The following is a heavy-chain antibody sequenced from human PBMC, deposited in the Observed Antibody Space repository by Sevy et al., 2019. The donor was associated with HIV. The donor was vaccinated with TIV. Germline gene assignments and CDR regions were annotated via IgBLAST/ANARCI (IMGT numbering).Heavy chain of an antibody. CDR1: GFTFNNYA. V-gene: IGHV3-15*05. J-gene: IGHJ4*02. D-gene: IGHD3-10*01. Sequence: GGSLRLSCAASGFTFNNYAMSWVRQAPGKGLEGKGLEWVGRIKAKIDGETTDYGAPVKGRFIISRDDSRKTVYVQLNSVKSEDTAMYFCTTCPYGSIIDYWGQGTLVTVSS. CDR3: TTCPYGSIIDY. CDR2: IKAKIDGETT.